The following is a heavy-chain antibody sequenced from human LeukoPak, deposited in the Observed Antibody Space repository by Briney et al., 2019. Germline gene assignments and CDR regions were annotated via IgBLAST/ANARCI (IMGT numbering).Heavy chain of an antibody. Sequence: SSETLSLTCTVSGYSISTGYYWDWIRQPPGKGLEWIGSIYYSGSTYYNPSLKSRVTISVDTSKNQFSLKLSSVTAADTAVYYCAKITKDDSSGYSWGQGTLVTVSS. V-gene: IGHV4-38-2*02. CDR3: AKITKDDSSGYS. CDR1: GYSISTGYY. J-gene: IGHJ4*02. D-gene: IGHD3-22*01. CDR2: IYYSGST.